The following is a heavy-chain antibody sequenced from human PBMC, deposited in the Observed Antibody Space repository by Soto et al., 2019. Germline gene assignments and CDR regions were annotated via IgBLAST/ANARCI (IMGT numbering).Heavy chain of an antibody. CDR2: IWYDGSNK. D-gene: IGHD1-26*01. Sequence: QVQLVESGGGVVQPGRSLRLSCAASGFTFSSYGMHWVRRAPGKGLEWVAVIWYDGSNKYYADSVKGRFTISRDNSKNTLYLQMNSLRAEDTAVYYCARERSYPDWGYYYYGMDVWGQGTTVTVSS. CDR1: GFTFSSYG. CDR3: ARERSYPDWGYYYYGMDV. J-gene: IGHJ6*02. V-gene: IGHV3-33*01.